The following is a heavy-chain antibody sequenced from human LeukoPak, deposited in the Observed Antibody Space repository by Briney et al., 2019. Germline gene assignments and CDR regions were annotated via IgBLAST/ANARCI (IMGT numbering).Heavy chain of an antibody. D-gene: IGHD3-3*01. CDR3: ARHRSGYSFAF. V-gene: IGHV4-39*01. Sequence: PSETLSLTCTVSGDSISTSTYYWGWIRQPPGKGLEWIGSIHYSGTTYYNPSHKSRVTVSVDTSKSQFSLKVSSVTAADTAVYYCARHRSGYSFAFWGQGTLVTVSS. J-gene: IGHJ4*02. CDR1: GDSISTSTYY. CDR2: IHYSGTT.